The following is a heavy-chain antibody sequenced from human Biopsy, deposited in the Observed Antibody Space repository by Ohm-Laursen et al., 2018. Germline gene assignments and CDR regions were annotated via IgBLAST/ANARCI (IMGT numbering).Heavy chain of an antibody. D-gene: IGHD3-22*01. CDR1: GDSVTKYY. CDR3: GRREVVITHDAFDT. J-gene: IGHJ3*02. V-gene: IGHV4-59*08. Sequence: SETLSLTCTVSGDSVTKYYWTWIRQPPGKGLEWIGDVYYSGSTNRNPSLKSRVTILVDMSKNQFSLKLNSVTAADTAVYYCGRREVVITHDAFDTWGQGTMVTVSS. CDR2: VYYSGST.